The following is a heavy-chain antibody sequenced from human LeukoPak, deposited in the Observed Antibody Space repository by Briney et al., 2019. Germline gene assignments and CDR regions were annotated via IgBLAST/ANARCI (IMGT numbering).Heavy chain of an antibody. J-gene: IGHJ4*02. CDR2: ISGSGVST. D-gene: IGHD7-27*01. V-gene: IGHV3-23*01. Sequence: PGGSLRLSCAASGFTFSIYAMTWVRQAPGKGLGWVSTISGSGVSTYYADSVKGRFTVSRDNSKNTLYLQMNSLRAEDTAVYYCAKDGGLWVSAHWGDSWGRGTLVTVSS. CDR1: GFTFSIYA. CDR3: AKDGGLWVSAHWGDS.